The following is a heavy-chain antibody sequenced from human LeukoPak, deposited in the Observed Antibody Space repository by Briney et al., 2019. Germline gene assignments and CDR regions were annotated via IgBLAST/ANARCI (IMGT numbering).Heavy chain of an antibody. CDR1: GFNFSSFG. D-gene: IGHD4-17*01. CDR3: AKDFDYGDYPALIDY. J-gene: IGHJ4*02. V-gene: IGHV3-23*01. CDR2: ISFIIST. Sequence: RGSLRLSCAASGFNFSSFGVNWVRQGPGKGLEWVSGISFIISTWSADSVKGRFTISRDNSKNTVYLQMNSLRDDDTAVYYCAKDFDYGDYPALIDYWGQGTLVTVSS.